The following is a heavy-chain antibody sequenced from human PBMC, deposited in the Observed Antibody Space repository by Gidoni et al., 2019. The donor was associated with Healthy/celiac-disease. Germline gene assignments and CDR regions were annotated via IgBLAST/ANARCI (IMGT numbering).Heavy chain of an antibody. CDR3: ARQASQYCGGDCYYPDAFDI. Sequence: EVQLVESGGGLVKPGGSLRLSCAASGFTFVSSSMHWVRQAPGKGLEWVSSISSSSSYIYYADSVKGRFTISRDNAKNSLYLQMNSLRAEDTAVYYCARQASQYCGGDCYYPDAFDIWGQGTMVTVSS. V-gene: IGHV3-21*01. CDR2: ISSSSSYI. D-gene: IGHD2-21*02. CDR1: GFTFVSSS. J-gene: IGHJ3*02.